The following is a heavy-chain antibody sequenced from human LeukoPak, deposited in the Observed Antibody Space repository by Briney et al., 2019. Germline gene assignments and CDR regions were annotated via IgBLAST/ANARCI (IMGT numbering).Heavy chain of an antibody. CDR1: GGSISSDIW. J-gene: IGHJ4*02. V-gene: IGHV4-4*02. Sequence: SGTLSLTCAVSGGSISSDIWWTWVRQTPGKGLEWIGEIYHNGATNYNPSLKGRVTISVDKSQNQFSLNLNSVTAADTAVYYCARRPYYYGSGSYRPRPHFDYWGQGTLVTVSS. CDR3: ARRPYYYGSGSYRPRPHFDY. D-gene: IGHD3-10*01. CDR2: IYHNGAT.